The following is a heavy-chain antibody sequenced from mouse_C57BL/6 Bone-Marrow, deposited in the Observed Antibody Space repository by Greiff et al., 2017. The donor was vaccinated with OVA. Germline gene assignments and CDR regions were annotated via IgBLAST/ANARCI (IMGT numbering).Heavy chain of an antibody. CDR3: TRPVVATGYFDV. CDR1: GFTFSSYA. Sequence: LQQSGEGLVKPGGSLKLSCAASGFTFSSYAMSWVRQTPEKRLEWVAYISSGGDYIYYADTVKGRFTISRDNARNTLYLQMSSLKSEDTAMYYCTRPVVATGYFDVWGTGTTVTVSS. D-gene: IGHD1-1*01. CDR2: ISSGGDYI. V-gene: IGHV5-9-1*02. J-gene: IGHJ1*03.